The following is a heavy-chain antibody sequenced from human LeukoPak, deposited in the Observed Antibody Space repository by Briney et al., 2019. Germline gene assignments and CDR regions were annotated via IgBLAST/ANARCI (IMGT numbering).Heavy chain of an antibody. CDR1: GYTFTGYY. D-gene: IGHD2-15*01. Sequence: GSVKVSCKASGYTFTGYYMHWVRQAPGQGLEWMGWINPNSGGTNYAQHFQGRVTMTEDTSTDTAYMELSSLRSEDTAVYYCATDCSGGRCYSGFDHWGQGTLVTVSS. V-gene: IGHV1-2*02. CDR3: ATDCSGGRCYSGFDH. CDR2: INPNSGGT. J-gene: IGHJ4*02.